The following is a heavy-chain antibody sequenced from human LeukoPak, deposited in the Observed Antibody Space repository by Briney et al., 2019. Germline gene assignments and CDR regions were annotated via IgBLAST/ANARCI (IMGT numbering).Heavy chain of an antibody. V-gene: IGHV3-21*01. J-gene: IGHJ4*02. Sequence: GGSLRLSCAASGFTFSSYSMNWVRQAPGKGLEWVSSISSSSSYIYYADSVKGRFTISRDNAKNSLYLQMNSLRAEDTAVYYCARGFGYSGGSCQGDYWGQGTLVTVSS. CDR2: ISSSSSYI. D-gene: IGHD2-15*01. CDR1: GFTFSSYS. CDR3: ARGFGYSGGSCQGDY.